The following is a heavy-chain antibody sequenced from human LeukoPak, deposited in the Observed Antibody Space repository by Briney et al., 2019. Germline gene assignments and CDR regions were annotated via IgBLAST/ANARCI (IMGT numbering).Heavy chain of an antibody. J-gene: IGHJ4*02. CDR2: IYYSGST. CDR1: GGSISSGDYY. Sequence: SETLSLTCTVSGGSISSGDYYWSWIRQPPGKGLEWIGYIYYSGSTYYNPSLKSRVTISVDTSKNQFSLKLSSVTVADTAVYYCARGPSQLELRNCFDYWGQGTLVTVSS. D-gene: IGHD1-7*01. CDR3: ARGPSQLELRNCFDY. V-gene: IGHV4-30-4*08.